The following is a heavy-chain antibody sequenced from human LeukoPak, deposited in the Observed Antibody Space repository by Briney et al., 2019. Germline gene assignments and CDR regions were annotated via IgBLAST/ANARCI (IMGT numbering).Heavy chain of an antibody. CDR1: GFTFSSYG. CDR2: ISYDGSNK. J-gene: IGHJ4*02. D-gene: IGHD1-7*01. V-gene: IGHV3-30*18. Sequence: GGSLRLSCAASGFTFSSYGMHWVRRAPGKGLEWVAVISYDGSNKYYADSVKGRFTISRDNSKNTLYLQMNSLRAEDTAVYYCAKDAARNYYYFDYWGQGTLVTVSS. CDR3: AKDAARNYYYFDY.